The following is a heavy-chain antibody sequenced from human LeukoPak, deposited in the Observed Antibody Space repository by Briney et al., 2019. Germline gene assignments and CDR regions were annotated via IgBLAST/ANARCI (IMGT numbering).Heavy chain of an antibody. J-gene: IGHJ4*02. CDR3: ARVVYDFWSKQYYFDY. CDR2: IKQDGSEK. V-gene: IGHV3-7*03. D-gene: IGHD3-3*01. CDR1: GFTFSSYW. Sequence: GGSLRLSCAASGFTFSSYWISWVRRAPGKGLEWVANIKQDGSEKYYVDSVKGRFTISRDNAKNSLYLQMNSLRAEDTALYYCARVVYDFWSKQYYFDYWGQGTLVTVSS.